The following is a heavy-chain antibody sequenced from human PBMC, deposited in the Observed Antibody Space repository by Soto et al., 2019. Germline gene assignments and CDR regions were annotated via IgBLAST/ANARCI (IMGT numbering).Heavy chain of an antibody. D-gene: IGHD3-22*01. CDR3: ARDRYDSSGYYPMFPDY. CDR1: GYTFTSYG. CDR2: ISAYNGNT. Sequence: GASVKVSCKASGYTFTSYGISWVRQAPGQGLEWMGWISAYNGNTNYAQKLQGRVTMTTDTSTSTAYVELRSLRSDDTAVYYCARDRYDSSGYYPMFPDYWGQGTLVTVSS. V-gene: IGHV1-18*04. J-gene: IGHJ4*02.